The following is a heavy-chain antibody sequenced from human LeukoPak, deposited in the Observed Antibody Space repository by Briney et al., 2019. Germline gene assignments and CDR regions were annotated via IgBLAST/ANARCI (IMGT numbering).Heavy chain of an antibody. D-gene: IGHD2-2*02. CDR2: IYYTGST. V-gene: IGHV4-59*01. Sequence: SETLSLTCTVSGAPISPYYWSWIRQPPGTGLEYIGYIYYTGSTNYNPSLKCRVTISLDTSANQFSLKLSSVTAADTAVYYCARDIWGCSSTSCYTPSPYYYYYMDVWGKGTTVTVSS. J-gene: IGHJ6*03. CDR1: GAPISPYY. CDR3: ARDIWGCSSTSCYTPSPYYYYYMDV.